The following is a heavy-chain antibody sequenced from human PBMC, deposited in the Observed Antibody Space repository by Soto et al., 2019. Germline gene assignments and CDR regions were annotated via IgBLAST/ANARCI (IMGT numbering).Heavy chain of an antibody. V-gene: IGHV1-69*06. D-gene: IGHD2-2*01. CDR2: IIPIFGTA. Sequence: QVQLVQSGAEVQKPGSSVKVSCKASGGTFSSYAISWVRQAPGQGLEWMGGIIPIFGTANYAQKFQGRVTITADKSTSTAYMELSSLRYEETAVYYCARHDIVVVPADPSYYYYGMDVWGQGTTVTVSS. CDR3: ARHDIVVVPADPSYYYYGMDV. CDR1: GGTFSSYA. J-gene: IGHJ6*02.